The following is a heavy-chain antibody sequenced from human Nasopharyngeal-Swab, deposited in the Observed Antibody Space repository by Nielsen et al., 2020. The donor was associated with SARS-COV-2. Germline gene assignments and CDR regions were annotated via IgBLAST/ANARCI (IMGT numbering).Heavy chain of an antibody. J-gene: IGHJ6*02. V-gene: IGHV1-24*01. D-gene: IGHD2-8*02. CDR1: GYTLTELS. CDR2: FDPEDGET. Sequence: ASVKVSCKVSGYTLTELSMHWVRQAPGKGLEWMGGFDPEDGETIYAQKFQGRVTMTEDTSTDTAYTELSSLRSEDTAVYYCATDGALVVYAPSENYYYGMDVWGQGTTVTVSS. CDR3: ATDGALVVYAPSENYYYGMDV.